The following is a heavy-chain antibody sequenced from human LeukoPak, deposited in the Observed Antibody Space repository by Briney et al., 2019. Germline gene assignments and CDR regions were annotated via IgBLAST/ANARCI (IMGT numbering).Heavy chain of an antibody. D-gene: IGHD4-17*01. CDR2: IYSGGST. CDR1: GFTVSSNY. CDR3: ARDRGSNDYGDYGPFDY. Sequence: GGSLRLSCAASGFTVSSNYMSWVRQAPGKGLEWASVIYSGGSTYYADSVKGRFTISRDNSKNTLYLQMNSLRAEDTAVYYCARDRGSNDYGDYGPFDYWGQGTLVTVSS. V-gene: IGHV3-66*01. J-gene: IGHJ4*02.